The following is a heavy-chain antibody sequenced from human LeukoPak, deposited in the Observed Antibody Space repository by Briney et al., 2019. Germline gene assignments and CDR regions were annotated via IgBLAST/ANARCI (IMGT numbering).Heavy chain of an antibody. CDR2: IYYSGST. Sequence: PSETLSLTCTVSGGSISSYYWSWIRQPPGKGLEWIGYIYYSGSTKYNPSLKSRVTISEDTSKNQFSLKLSSVTAADTAVYYCARRAGAYSHPYDYWGQGTLVTVSS. CDR1: GGSISSYY. CDR3: ARRAGAYSHPYDY. V-gene: IGHV4-59*01. J-gene: IGHJ4*02. D-gene: IGHD4/OR15-4a*01.